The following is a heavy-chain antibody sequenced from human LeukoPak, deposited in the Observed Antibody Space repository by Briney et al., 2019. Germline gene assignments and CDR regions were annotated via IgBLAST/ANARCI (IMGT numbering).Heavy chain of an antibody. V-gene: IGHV1-46*01. CDR2: INPGGGST. CDR3: ARGMRNSLH. Sequence: GASVKVSCKASGYTFINYYMHWVRRAPGQGLEWMGIINPGGGSTNYAQKFQGRVTMTRDTSTSTVYMELNSLRSEDTAVYYCARGMRNSLHWGQGTLATVSS. CDR1: GYTFINYY. J-gene: IGHJ1*01.